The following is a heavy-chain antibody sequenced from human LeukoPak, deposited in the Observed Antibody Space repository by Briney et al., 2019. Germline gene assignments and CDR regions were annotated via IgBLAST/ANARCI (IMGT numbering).Heavy chain of an antibody. V-gene: IGHV4-61*02. Sequence: SETLSLTCTVSGGSISSGTYYWNWIRQPAGKGLEWIGRIYTSGSTNYNPSLKSRVTMSVDTSKNQFSLKLSSVTAADTAVCYCARDLGSGSLDPWGQGTLVTVSS. D-gene: IGHD3-10*01. J-gene: IGHJ5*02. CDR3: ARDLGSGSLDP. CDR1: GGSISSGTYY. CDR2: IYTSGST.